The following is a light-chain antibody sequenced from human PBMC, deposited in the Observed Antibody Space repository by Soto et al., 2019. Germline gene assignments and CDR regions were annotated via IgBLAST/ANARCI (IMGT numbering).Light chain of an antibody. CDR2: DAS. Sequence: EIVLTQSPATLSLSPGERATLSCRASQSVSSHLAWYQQKPGQAPSLLIYDASNRATGIPARFSGSGSGTDFTLTISSLEPEDFATFYCQQYSTFPRTFGKGTKVEI. CDR1: QSVSSH. J-gene: IGKJ1*01. V-gene: IGKV3-11*01. CDR3: QQYSTFPRT.